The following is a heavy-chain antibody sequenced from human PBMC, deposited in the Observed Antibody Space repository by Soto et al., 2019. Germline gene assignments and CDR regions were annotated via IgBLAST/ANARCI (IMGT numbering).Heavy chain of an antibody. Sequence: GGSLRLSCAASGFTFSSYGMHWVRQAPGKGLEWVAVISYDGSNKYYADSVKGRFTISRDNSKNTLYLQMNSLRAEDTAVYYCAKDCLVVGATPADFWGQRTPVTVAS. CDR1: GFTFSSYG. D-gene: IGHD1-26*01. CDR2: ISYDGSNK. J-gene: IGHJ4*02. CDR3: AKDCLVVGATPADF. V-gene: IGHV3-30*18.